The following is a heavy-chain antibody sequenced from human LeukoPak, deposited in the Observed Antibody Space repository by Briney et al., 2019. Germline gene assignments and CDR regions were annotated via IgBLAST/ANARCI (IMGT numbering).Heavy chain of an antibody. CDR2: MYYSGSG. Sequence: PSETLSLTCTVSAGSISSYYWSWIRQPPGKGLEWIAYMYYSGSGNYNPSLKSRVTMSIDTSKSQFSLKLSSVTAADTAVYYCARGTVITSMKAFDIWGQGTMVTVSS. J-gene: IGHJ3*02. CDR3: ARGTVITSMKAFDI. D-gene: IGHD3-16*01. V-gene: IGHV4-59*08. CDR1: AGSISSYY.